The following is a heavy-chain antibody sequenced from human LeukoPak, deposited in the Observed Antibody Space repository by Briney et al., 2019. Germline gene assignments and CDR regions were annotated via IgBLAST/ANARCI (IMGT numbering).Heavy chain of an antibody. CDR1: GGSFSGYY. V-gene: IGHV4-34*01. CDR2: INHSGST. CDR3: ARSIAVAGRGDWFDP. Sequence: SETLSLTCAVYGGSFSGYYWSWIRQPPGKGLEWIGEINHSGSTNYNPSLKSRVTISVDTSKNQFSLNLSSVTAADTAVYYCARSIAVAGRGDWFDPWGQGTLVTVSS. D-gene: IGHD6-19*01. J-gene: IGHJ5*02.